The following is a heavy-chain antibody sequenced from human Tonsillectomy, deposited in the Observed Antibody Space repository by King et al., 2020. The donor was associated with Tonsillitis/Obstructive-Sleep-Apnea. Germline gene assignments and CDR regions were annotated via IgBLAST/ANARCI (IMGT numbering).Heavy chain of an antibody. V-gene: IGHV3-53*04. J-gene: IGHJ4*02. CDR3: ARDLTSTPGY. CDR1: GLTVSNNY. CDR2: IYSGGST. Sequence: VQLVESGGGLVQPGGSLRLSCAASGLTVSNNYMTWVRQAPGKGLEWVSVIYSGGSTSYADSVKGRFTISRHNSKNTLYLQMNSLRTEDTAVYYSARDLTSTPGYWGQGTLVTVSS. D-gene: IGHD2-2*01.